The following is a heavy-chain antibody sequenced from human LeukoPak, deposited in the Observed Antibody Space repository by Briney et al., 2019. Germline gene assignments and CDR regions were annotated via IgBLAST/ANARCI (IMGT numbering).Heavy chain of an antibody. CDR3: ARHLSPGYSSSWYGIHKFHHYYGMDV. Sequence: PSETLSLTCTVSGGSISSSSYYWGWIRQPPGKGLEWIGSIYYSGSTYYNPSLKSRVTISVYTSKNQFSLKLSSVTAADTAVYYCARHLSPGYSSSWYGIHKFHHYYGMDVWGQGTTVTVSS. J-gene: IGHJ6*02. D-gene: IGHD6-13*01. CDR1: GGSISSSSYY. CDR2: IYYSGST. V-gene: IGHV4-39*01.